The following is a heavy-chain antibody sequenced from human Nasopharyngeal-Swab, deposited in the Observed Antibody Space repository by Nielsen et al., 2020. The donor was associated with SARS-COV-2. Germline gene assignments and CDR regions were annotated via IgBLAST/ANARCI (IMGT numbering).Heavy chain of an antibody. CDR1: GFTFSSYG. Sequence: GESLKISCAASGFTFSSYGMHWVRQAPGQGLEWVAVIWYDGSNKYYADSVKGRFTISRDNSKNTLYLQMNSLRAEDTAVYYCAREGIFGVVTGMDVWGKGTTVTVSS. V-gene: IGHV3-33*01. CDR3: AREGIFGVVTGMDV. J-gene: IGHJ6*03. CDR2: IWYDGSNK. D-gene: IGHD3-3*01.